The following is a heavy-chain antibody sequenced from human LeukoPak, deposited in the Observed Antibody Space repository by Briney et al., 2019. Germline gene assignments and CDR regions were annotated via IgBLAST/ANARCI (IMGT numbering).Heavy chain of an antibody. CDR1: GGSISGYY. D-gene: IGHD3-10*01. CDR3: ARRRFGELDY. J-gene: IGHJ4*02. V-gene: IGHV4-34*01. Sequence: PSETLSLTCTVSGGSISGYYWSWIRQPPGKGLEWIGEINHSGSTNYNPSLKSRVTISVDTSKNQFSLKLSSVTAADTAVYYCARRRFGELDYWGQGTLVTVSS. CDR2: INHSGST.